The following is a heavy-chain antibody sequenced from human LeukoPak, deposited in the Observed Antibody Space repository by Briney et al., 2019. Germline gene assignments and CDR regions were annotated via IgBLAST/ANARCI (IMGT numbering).Heavy chain of an antibody. J-gene: IGHJ4*02. CDR1: GFTFGSYG. V-gene: IGHV3-33*01. CDR3: AREGGDSSGYDAY. D-gene: IGHD3-22*01. Sequence: GRSLRLSCAASGFTFGSYGMHWVRQAPGKGLEWVAVIWYDGNNKYYADSVKGRFTISRDNSKNTLYLQMNSLRAEDTAVYYCAREGGDSSGYDAYWGQGTLVTVSS. CDR2: IWYDGNNK.